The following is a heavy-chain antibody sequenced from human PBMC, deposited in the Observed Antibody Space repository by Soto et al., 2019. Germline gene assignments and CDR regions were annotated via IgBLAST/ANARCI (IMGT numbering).Heavy chain of an antibody. D-gene: IGHD2-2*01. J-gene: IGHJ6*02. V-gene: IGHV3-33*01. CDR1: GFIFSNYG. CDR3: ARGRVPAAVYTDFGMDV. Sequence: QVHLVESGGGVVQPGRSLRLSCAASGFIFSNYGMHWVRQAPGKGLEWVAVVWYDENHKYYADSVKGRFTISRDNSKNTLYLQLTSLRAEDTAVYYCARGRVPAAVYTDFGMDVWGHGTTVSVSS. CDR2: VWYDENHK.